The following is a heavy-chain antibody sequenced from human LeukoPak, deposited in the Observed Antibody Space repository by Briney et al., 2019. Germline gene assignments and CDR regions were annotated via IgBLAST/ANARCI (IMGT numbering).Heavy chain of an antibody. CDR2: INQRRNT. CDR1: GGSFSGYS. J-gene: IGHJ2*01. CDR3: ARHGWHAWYFDL. D-gene: IGHD6-19*01. Sequence: PSETLSLTCVVYGGSFSGYSWSWIRQSPGKGLEWIGEINQRRNTNYNPSLKSRVTISIDTSKNQFSLKLSSVTAADTAVYFCARHGWHAWYFDLWGRGTLVTVSS. V-gene: IGHV4-34*01.